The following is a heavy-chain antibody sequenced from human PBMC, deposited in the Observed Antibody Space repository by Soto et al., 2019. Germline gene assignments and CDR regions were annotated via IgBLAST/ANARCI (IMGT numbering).Heavy chain of an antibody. CDR3: ARTNSGSYNYYYYGMDV. Sequence: ASVKVSCKASGYTFTSYGISWVRQAPGQGLEWMGWISAYNGNTNYAQKLQGRVTMTTDTSTSTAYMELRSLRSDDTAVYYCARTNSGSYNYYYYGMDVWGQGTTVTVSS. D-gene: IGHD1-26*01. V-gene: IGHV1-18*01. CDR1: GYTFTSYG. J-gene: IGHJ6*02. CDR2: ISAYNGNT.